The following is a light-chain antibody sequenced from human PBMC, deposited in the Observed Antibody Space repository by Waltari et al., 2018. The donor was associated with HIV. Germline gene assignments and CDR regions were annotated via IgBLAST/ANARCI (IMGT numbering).Light chain of an antibody. J-gene: IGLJ2*01. CDR2: DVS. V-gene: IGLV2-11*01. Sequence: QSALTQPRSVSGSPGQSVTISCTGTSSDVGAYDYVSWYQQHPGKAPKLIIYDVSPRPSGVPDRFSGSKSGDTASLTISGLQGEDEAEYYCCSYAGAYTVILGGGTKLTVL. CDR1: SSDVGAYDY. CDR3: CSYAGAYTVI.